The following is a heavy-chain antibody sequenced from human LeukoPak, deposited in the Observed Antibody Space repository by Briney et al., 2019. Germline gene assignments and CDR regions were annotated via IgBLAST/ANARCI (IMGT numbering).Heavy chain of an antibody. Sequence: GRSLRLSCAASGFTFSSYGMHWVRQAPGKGLEWVAVIWYDGSNKYYADSVKGRFTISRDNSKNTLYLQMNSLRAEDTAVYYCARDAEVVGPWNGMDVWGQGTTVTVSS. CDR3: ARDAEVVGPWNGMDV. V-gene: IGHV3-33*01. CDR2: IWYDGSNK. J-gene: IGHJ6*02. D-gene: IGHD2-15*01. CDR1: GFTFSSYG.